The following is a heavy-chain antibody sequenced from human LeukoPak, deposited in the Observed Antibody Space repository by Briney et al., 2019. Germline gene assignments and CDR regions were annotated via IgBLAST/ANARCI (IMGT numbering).Heavy chain of an antibody. Sequence: SGTLSLTCTVSGGSISSYYWSWIRQPPGKGLEWIGYIYYSGSTNYNPSLKSRVTISVDTSKNQFSLKLSSVTAADTAVYYCARDPPRGWYFDYWGQGTLVTVSS. D-gene: IGHD3-10*01. V-gene: IGHV4-59*01. CDR1: GGSISSYY. CDR3: ARDPPRGWYFDY. J-gene: IGHJ4*02. CDR2: IYYSGST.